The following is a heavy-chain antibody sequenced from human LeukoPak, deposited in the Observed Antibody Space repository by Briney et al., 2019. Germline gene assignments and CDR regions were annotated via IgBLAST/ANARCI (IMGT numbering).Heavy chain of an antibody. CDR3: ARVRLSSGWYGGLDY. Sequence: PSETLSLTCAVYGGSFSGYYWSWIRQPPGKGLEWIGEINHSGSTNYNPSLKSRVTISVDTSKNQFSLKLSSVTAADTAVYYCARVRLSSGWYGGLDYWGQGTLVTVSS. V-gene: IGHV4-34*01. CDR1: GGSFSGYY. J-gene: IGHJ4*02. D-gene: IGHD6-19*01. CDR2: INHSGST.